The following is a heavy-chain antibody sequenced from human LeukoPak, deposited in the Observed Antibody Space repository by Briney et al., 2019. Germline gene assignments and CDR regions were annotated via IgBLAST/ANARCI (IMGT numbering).Heavy chain of an antibody. Sequence: TGGSLRLSCAASGFTFSSYEMNWVRQAPGKGLEWVSYISSSGSTIYYADSVQGRFTISRDNAKNSLYLQMSSLRAEDTAIYYCARNDYNFDYWGQGTPGHRLL. V-gene: IGHV3-48*03. CDR3: ARNDYNFDY. CDR1: GFTFSSYE. J-gene: IGHJ4*02. D-gene: IGHD3-16*01. CDR2: ISSSGSTI.